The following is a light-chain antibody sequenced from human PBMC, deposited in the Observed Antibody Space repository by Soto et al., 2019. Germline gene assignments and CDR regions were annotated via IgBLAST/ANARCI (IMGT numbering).Light chain of an antibody. Sequence: DILLIQSPATLSASVGDRITITCRASENIKFLAWYQQRSGSAPNLLIYAASDLEKGVPSRFSGSGSGTEFTLTIDNLQPNDSATYFCQHYHSQSITFGGGTQVDVK. CDR3: QHYHSQSIT. CDR1: ENIKF. CDR2: AAS. J-gene: IGKJ4*01. V-gene: IGKV1-5*01.